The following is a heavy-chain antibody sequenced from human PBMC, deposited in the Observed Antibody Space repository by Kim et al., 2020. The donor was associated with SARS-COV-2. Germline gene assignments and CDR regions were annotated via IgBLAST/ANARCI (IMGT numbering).Heavy chain of an antibody. J-gene: IGHJ2*01. V-gene: IGHV3-23*01. CDR2: ISGTGTTT. Sequence: GGSLRLSCAASGLTFSDSVLSWVRQAPGKGLEWVSSISGTGTTTYYADSVKGRFTVSRDNSKNTMYLHMYSLRAEDTAVYYCAKYYFSSGGYYSAGLRY. D-gene: IGHD3-10*01. CDR3: AKYYFSSGGYYSAGLRY. CDR1: GLTFSDSV.